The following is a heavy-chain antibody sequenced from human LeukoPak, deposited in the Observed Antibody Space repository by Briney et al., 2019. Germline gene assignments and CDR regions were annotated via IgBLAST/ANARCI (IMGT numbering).Heavy chain of an antibody. Sequence: SETLSLTCTVSGGSITSYYWSWIRQPPGKGLEWIGYMSYSGSTNYNPSLKSRVTISVDTSKNQFSLKLTSVTAADTAVYYCARYGDAYYYYYYMDVWGKGTTVTVSS. CDR3: ARYGDAYYYYYYMDV. V-gene: IGHV4-59*01. CDR1: GGSITSYY. D-gene: IGHD4-17*01. J-gene: IGHJ6*03. CDR2: MSYSGST.